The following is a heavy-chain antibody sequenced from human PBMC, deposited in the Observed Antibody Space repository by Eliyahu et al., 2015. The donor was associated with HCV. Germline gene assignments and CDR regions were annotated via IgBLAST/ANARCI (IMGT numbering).Heavy chain of an antibody. CDR2: IKQDGSEK. CDR3: ASEYCSGTTCYTHGMDV. J-gene: IGHJ6*02. Sequence: EMQLVESGGGLVQPGGSLRLSCAASXFXFSSYXMSWVXQAPGKGLEWVANIKQDGSEKYFVDSVKGRFTIXRDNAKNSLYLQMNSLRAEDTAVYYCASEYCSGTTCYTHGMDVWGRGTTVTVSS. V-gene: IGHV3-7*01. CDR1: XFXFSSYX. D-gene: IGHD2/OR15-2a*01.